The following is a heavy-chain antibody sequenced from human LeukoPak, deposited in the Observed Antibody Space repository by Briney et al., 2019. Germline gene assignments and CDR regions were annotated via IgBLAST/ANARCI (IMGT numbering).Heavy chain of an antibody. V-gene: IGHV3-23*01. CDR2: ISGSGGST. CDR1: GFTFSSYA. J-gene: IGHJ4*02. D-gene: IGHD3-3*01. CDR3: AKERRITIFGVVIRFDY. Sequence: GGSLRLSCAASGFTFSSYAMSWVRQPPGRGLEWVSAISGSGGSTYYADPVKGRFTISRDNSKNTLYRQMNSQRAEDTAVYYCAKERRITIFGVVIRFDYWGQGTLVTVSS.